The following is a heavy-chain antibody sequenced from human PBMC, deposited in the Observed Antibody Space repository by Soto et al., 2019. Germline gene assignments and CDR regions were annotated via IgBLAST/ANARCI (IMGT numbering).Heavy chain of an antibody. CDR2: IDPSGGST. CDR3: AREGHIAVAGTTDWFDP. V-gene: IGHV1-46*03. J-gene: IGHJ5*02. D-gene: IGHD6-19*01. Sequence: GASVKVSCKASGYTFTSYYMHWVRQAPGQGLEWMGIIDPSGGSTSYAQKFQGRVTMTRDTSTSTVYMELSSLRSEDTAVYYCAREGHIAVAGTTDWFDPWGQGTLVTVSS. CDR1: GYTFTSYY.